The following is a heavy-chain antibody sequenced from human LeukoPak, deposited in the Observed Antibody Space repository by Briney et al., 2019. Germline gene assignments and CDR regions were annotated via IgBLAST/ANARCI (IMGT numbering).Heavy chain of an antibody. CDR2: IYTSGST. Sequence: SETLSLTCAVSGASITSFHWTWFRQPAGRGLEWIGLIYTSGSTLYNPSLQSRVAMSVDVTKNQLSLKLSYVTAADAATYYCARKDGDYWGQGTLVTVPS. V-gene: IGHV4-4*07. CDR1: GASITSFH. CDR3: ARKDGDY. D-gene: IGHD6-6*01. J-gene: IGHJ4*02.